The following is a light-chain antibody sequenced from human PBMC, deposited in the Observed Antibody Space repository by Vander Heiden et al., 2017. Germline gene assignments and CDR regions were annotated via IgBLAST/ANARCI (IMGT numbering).Light chain of an antibody. CDR1: QSISSW. V-gene: IGKV1-5*03. Sequence: DIQMTQSPSTLSASVGDRVTITCRASQSISSWLAWYQQKPGKAPKLLIYKASSVESGVPSRFTGSGSGTEFTLTISSLQPDDFATYYCQQYNSYSRTFGQGTKVEIK. CDR2: KAS. J-gene: IGKJ1*01. CDR3: QQYNSYSRT.